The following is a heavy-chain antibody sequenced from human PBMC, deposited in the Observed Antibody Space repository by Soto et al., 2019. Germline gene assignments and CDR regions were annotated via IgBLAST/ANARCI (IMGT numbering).Heavy chain of an antibody. CDR3: AKARDQQWVRLPFDY. V-gene: IGHV3-23*01. D-gene: IGHD6-19*01. Sequence: EVQLLESGGGLVQPGGSLRLSCVGSGFFFSSYTMTWVCQAPGQGLEWVSSFSATSENTYYADSVRGRFTISRDNSKNTLFRQMNSLTAEDTAMYYCAKARDQQWVRLPFDYWGQGSLVSVSS. J-gene: IGHJ4*02. CDR1: GFFFSSYT. CDR2: FSATSENT.